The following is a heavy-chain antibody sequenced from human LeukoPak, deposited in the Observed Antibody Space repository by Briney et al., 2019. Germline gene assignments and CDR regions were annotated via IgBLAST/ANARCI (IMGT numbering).Heavy chain of an antibody. CDR1: GNSISSGDNY. CDR3: ARASYSYDINGWVPFDY. J-gene: IGHJ4*02. CDR2: IYTSGST. Sequence: SQTLSLTCTVSGNSISSGDNYWSWIRQPAWKGLEWIGRIYTSGSTNYNPSLERRVTISGDTSKNQFSLRLSSVTAADTAVYYCARASYSYDINGWVPFDYWGQGTLVTVSS. V-gene: IGHV4-61*02. D-gene: IGHD3-22*01.